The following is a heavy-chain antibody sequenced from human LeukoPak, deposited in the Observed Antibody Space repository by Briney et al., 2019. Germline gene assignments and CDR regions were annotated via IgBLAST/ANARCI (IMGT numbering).Heavy chain of an antibody. CDR2: INHSGST. CDR1: GGSFSGYY. CDR3: ARGPYCSSTSCYTNWFDP. Sequence: PSETLSLTCAVYGGSFSGYYWSWIRQPPGKGLEWIGEINHSGSTNYNPSLKSRVTISVDTSKIQFSLKLSSVTAADTAVYYCARGPYCSSTSCYTNWFDPWGQGTLVTVSS. J-gene: IGHJ5*02. V-gene: IGHV4-34*01. D-gene: IGHD2-2*02.